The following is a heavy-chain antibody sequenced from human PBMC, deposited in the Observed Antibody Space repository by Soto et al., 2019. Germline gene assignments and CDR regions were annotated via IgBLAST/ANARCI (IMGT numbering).Heavy chain of an antibody. CDR2: IYYSGST. Sequence: PSETLSLTCTVSGGSISSYYWSWIRQPPGKGLEWIGYIYYSGSTNYNPSLKSRVTISVDTSKNQFSLKLSSVTAADTAVYYCARAQQPLGSYYFDYWGQGTLVTVSS. CDR3: ARAQQPLGSYYFDY. D-gene: IGHD6-25*01. J-gene: IGHJ4*02. V-gene: IGHV4-59*01. CDR1: GGSISSYY.